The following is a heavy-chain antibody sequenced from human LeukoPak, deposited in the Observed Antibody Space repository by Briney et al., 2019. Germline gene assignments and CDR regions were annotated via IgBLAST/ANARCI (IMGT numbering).Heavy chain of an antibody. CDR1: GFTVSSNS. CDR3: ARDHFASNYYFDY. Sequence: EGSLRLSCTVSGFTVSSNSMSWVRQAPGKGLEWVSFIYSDNTHYSDSVKGRFTISRDNSKNTLYLQMNSLRAEDTAVYYCARDHFASNYYFDYWGQGTLVTVSS. V-gene: IGHV3-53*01. CDR2: IYSDNT. D-gene: IGHD4-11*01. J-gene: IGHJ4*02.